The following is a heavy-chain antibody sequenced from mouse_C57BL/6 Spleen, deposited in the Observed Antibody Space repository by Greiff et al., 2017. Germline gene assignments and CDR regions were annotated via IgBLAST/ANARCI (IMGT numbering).Heavy chain of an antibody. D-gene: IGHD1-1*01. CDR3: ARDYGSSFDY. Sequence: QVQLQQPGAELVMPGASVKLSCKASGYTFTSYWMHWVKQRPGQGLEWIGEIDPSDSYTNYNQKFKGKSTLTVDKSSSTAYMQLSSLTSEDSAVYYCARDYGSSFDYWGQGTTLTVSS. CDR1: GYTFTSYW. CDR2: IDPSDSYT. J-gene: IGHJ2*01. V-gene: IGHV1-69*01.